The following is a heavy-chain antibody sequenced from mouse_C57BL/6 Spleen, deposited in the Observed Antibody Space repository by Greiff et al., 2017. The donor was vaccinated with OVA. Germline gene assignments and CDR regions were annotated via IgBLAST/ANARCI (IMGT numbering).Heavy chain of an antibody. CDR3: ARSHGSRYFDV. V-gene: IGHV1-69*01. J-gene: IGHJ1*03. CDR1: GYTFTSYW. Sequence: VKLQQPGAELVMPGASVKLSCKASGYTFTSYWMHWVKQRPGQGLEWIGEIDPSDSYTNYNQKFKGKSTLTVDKSSSTAYMQLSSLTSEDSAVYYCARSHGSRYFDVWGTGTTVTVSS. D-gene: IGHD1-1*01. CDR2: IDPSDSYT.